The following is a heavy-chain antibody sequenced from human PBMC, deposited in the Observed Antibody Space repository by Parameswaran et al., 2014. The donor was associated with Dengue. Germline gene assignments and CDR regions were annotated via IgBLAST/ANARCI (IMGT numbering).Heavy chain of an antibody. D-gene: IGHD6-19*01. CDR2: ISSSSSYI. CDR3: ARDTVAGAGYYGMDV. Sequence: VRQMPGKGLEWVSSISSSSSYIYYADSVKGRFTISRDNAKNSLYLQMNSLRAEDTAVYYCARDTVAGAGYYGMDVWGQGTTVTVSS. V-gene: IGHV3-21*01. J-gene: IGHJ6*02.